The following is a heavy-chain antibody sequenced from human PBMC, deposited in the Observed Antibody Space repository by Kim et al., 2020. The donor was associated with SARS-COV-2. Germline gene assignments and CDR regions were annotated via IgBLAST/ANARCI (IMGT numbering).Heavy chain of an antibody. CDR1: GGSVSSSNYY. Sequence: SETLSLTCTVSGGSVSSSNYYWGWIRQPPGKGLEWIGRIYTSGSTNYNPSLKSRVTISVDTSKNQFSLKLSSVTAADTAVYYCAREALGFMRYDFWSGDAFDIWGQGTMVPVSS. CDR3: AREALGFMRYDFWSGDAFDI. V-gene: IGHV4-39*07. J-gene: IGHJ3*02. D-gene: IGHD3-3*01. CDR2: IYTSGST.